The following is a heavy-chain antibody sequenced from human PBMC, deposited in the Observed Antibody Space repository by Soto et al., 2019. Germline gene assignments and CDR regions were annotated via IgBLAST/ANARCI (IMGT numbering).Heavy chain of an antibody. J-gene: IGHJ4*02. Sequence: GGLHRHSCVVSGIKFGNHWRRWVRQDTGKGLEWVANIKQDASEKYYVDSAKGRFTISRDNTKNSLYMQMNNLRAEDTAVYYCPARPPREGYCGVLDWWGQGTLVTVSS. CDR2: IKQDASEK. CDR3: PARPPREGYCGVLDW. V-gene: IGHV3-7*02. D-gene: IGHD2-15*01. CDR1: GIKFGNHW.